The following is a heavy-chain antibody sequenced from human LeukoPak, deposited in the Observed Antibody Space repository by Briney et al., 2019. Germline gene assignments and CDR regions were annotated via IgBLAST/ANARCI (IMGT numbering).Heavy chain of an antibody. Sequence: PGGSLRLSCAASGFTVSSNYMSWVRQAPGKGLEWVSAISGSGGSTYYADSVKGRFTISRDNSKNTLYLQMNSLRAEDTAVYYCAKVEGIAAAGTFAYWGQGTLVTVSS. V-gene: IGHV3-23*01. D-gene: IGHD6-13*01. CDR2: ISGSGGST. CDR1: GFTVSSNY. J-gene: IGHJ4*02. CDR3: AKVEGIAAAGTFAY.